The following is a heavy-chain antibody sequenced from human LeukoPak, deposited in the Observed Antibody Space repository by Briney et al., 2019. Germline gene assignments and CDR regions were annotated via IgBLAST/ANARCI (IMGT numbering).Heavy chain of an antibody. CDR2: IYWDDDK. V-gene: IGHV2-5*02. CDR3: AHRGYCSSTSCYGDNWFDP. Sequence: ESGPTLVKPTQTLTLTCTFSGFSLSTSGVGVGWIRQPPGKALEWLALIYWDDDKRYSPSLKSRLTITKDTSKNQAVLTMTNMDPVDIAAFYCAHRGYCSSTSCYGDNWFDPWGQGTLVTVSS. J-gene: IGHJ5*02. CDR1: GFSLSTSGVG. D-gene: IGHD2-2*01.